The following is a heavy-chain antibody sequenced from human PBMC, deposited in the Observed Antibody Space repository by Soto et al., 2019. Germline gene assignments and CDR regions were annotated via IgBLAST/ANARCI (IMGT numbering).Heavy chain of an antibody. D-gene: IGHD5-12*01. J-gene: IGHJ5*02. V-gene: IGHV4-34*01. Sequence: PSETLSLTCAVYGGSFSGYYWTWIRQAPGKGLEWIGEINHSGGTNYNSSLKSRVTISVDTSKNQFSLILYSVTAADTAVYYCARVREYSGYDMANWFDPWGQGTLVTVSS. CDR3: ARVREYSGYDMANWFDP. CDR1: GGSFSGYY. CDR2: INHSGGT.